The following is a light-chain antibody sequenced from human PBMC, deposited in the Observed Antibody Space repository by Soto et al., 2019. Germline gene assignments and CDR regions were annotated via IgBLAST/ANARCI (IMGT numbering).Light chain of an antibody. Sequence: EIVLTQSPGTLSLSPGERATLSCRASQSVSNNYLAWYQQKPGQAPRLLIYGASNRATGIPDRLSGSGSGTDFTLTITSLEPEDFAVYYCQQRSNWPTFGQGTRLENK. CDR3: QQRSNWPT. CDR2: GAS. CDR1: QSVSNNY. V-gene: IGKV3D-20*02. J-gene: IGKJ5*01.